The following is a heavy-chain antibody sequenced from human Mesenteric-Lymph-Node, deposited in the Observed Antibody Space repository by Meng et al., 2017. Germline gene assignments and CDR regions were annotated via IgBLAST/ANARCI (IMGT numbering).Heavy chain of an antibody. CDR2: SHHSRNA. J-gene: IGHJ1*01. CDR1: DDSISTYY. D-gene: IGHD6-13*01. V-gene: IGHV4-59*13. Sequence: SETLSLTCTVSDDSISTYYWSWVRQPPGKGLEWIGHSHHSRNANYNPSLKSRVSISVDASKNQFSLKMNSVTAADTAVYYCASSWVLLYFQHWGQGTLVTVSS. CDR3: ASSWVLLYFQH.